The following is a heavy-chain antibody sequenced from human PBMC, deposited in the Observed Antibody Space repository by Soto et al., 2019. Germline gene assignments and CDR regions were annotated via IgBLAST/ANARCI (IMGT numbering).Heavy chain of an antibody. CDR3: ARDGGRHSGGIDY. Sequence: QVQLVQSGAEVKKPGSSVMVSYKASGGTFSSYSINWVRQAPGQGLEWMGEIIPIFGTANYAQKFQGRVTITADESTSTAYMELSSLRSEDTAVYYCARDGGRHSGGIDYWGQGTLVTVSS. CDR1: GGTFSSYS. J-gene: IGHJ4*02. CDR2: IIPIFGTA. V-gene: IGHV1-69*01. D-gene: IGHD1-26*01.